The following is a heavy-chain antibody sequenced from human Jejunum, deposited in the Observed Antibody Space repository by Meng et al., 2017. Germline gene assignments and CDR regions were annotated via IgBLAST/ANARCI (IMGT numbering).Heavy chain of an antibody. CDR3: ARGGEISMIRGVMNF. CDR2: INSDGSDT. J-gene: IGHJ4*02. D-gene: IGHD3-10*01. V-gene: IGHV3-74*01. Sequence: GGFLRLSCAASGFTFSNHWMQWVRQDPGKGLVWISRINSDGSDTTYADSVKGRFTISRDNAKNTLYLQMNSLRAEDTAVYYCARGGEISMIRGVMNFWGQGTLVTVSS. CDR1: GFTFSNHW.